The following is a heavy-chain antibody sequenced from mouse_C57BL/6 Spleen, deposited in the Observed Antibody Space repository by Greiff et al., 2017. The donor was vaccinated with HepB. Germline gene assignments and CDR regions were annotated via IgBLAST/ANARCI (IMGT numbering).Heavy chain of an antibody. CDR3: TSLDGYDGYHVYFDV. Sequence: VQLQQSGAELVRPGASVKLSCTASGFNIKDYYMHWVKQRPEQGLEWIGRIDPEDGDTEYAPKFQGKATMTADTASNTAYLQLSSLTSEDSAVYYCTSLDGYDGYHVYFDVWGTGTTVTVSS. J-gene: IGHJ1*03. CDR2: IDPEDGDT. D-gene: IGHD2-3*01. V-gene: IGHV14-1*01. CDR1: GFNIKDYY.